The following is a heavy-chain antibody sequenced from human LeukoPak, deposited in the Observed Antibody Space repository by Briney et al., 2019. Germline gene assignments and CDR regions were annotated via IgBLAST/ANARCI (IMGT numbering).Heavy chain of an antibody. CDR1: GFTFSSYS. V-gene: IGHV3-21*01. J-gene: IGHJ4*02. D-gene: IGHD6-13*01. CDR3: ARDGIAAADY. Sequence: GSLRLSCAASGFTFSSYSMNWVRQAPGKGLEWVSSISSSSSYIYYADSVKGRFTISRDNAKNSQYLQMNSLRAEDTAVYYCARDGIAAADYWGQGTLVTVSS. CDR2: ISSSSSYI.